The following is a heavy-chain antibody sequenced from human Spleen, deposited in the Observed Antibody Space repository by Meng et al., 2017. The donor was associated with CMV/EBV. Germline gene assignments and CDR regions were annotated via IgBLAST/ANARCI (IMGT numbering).Heavy chain of an antibody. Sequence: ASVKVSCKASGDTHSKYVTSWVRQAPGQGLEWMGWISTYNGNINYAQKFQGRVTMTTDTSTNTAYMDLRSLRSDDTAVFYCARHLQRLDPESYYYNGMDVWGQGTTVTVSS. CDR2: ISTYNGNI. CDR3: ARHLQRLDPESYYYNGMDV. D-gene: IGHD6-25*01. J-gene: IGHJ6*02. CDR1: GDTHSKYV. V-gene: IGHV1-18*01.